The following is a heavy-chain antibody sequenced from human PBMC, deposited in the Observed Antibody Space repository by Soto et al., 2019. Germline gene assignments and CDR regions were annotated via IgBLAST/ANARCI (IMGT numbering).Heavy chain of an antibody. J-gene: IGHJ4*02. CDR3: AKADTAMTTFDY. D-gene: IGHD5-18*01. CDR1: GFTFSSYG. Sequence: QAQLVESGGGVVQPGRSLRLSCAASGFTFSSYGMHWVRQAPGKGLEWVAVISYDGSNKYYADSVKGRFTISRDNSKNTLYLQMNSLRAEDTAVYYCAKADTAMTTFDYWGQGTLVTVSS. CDR2: ISYDGSNK. V-gene: IGHV3-30*18.